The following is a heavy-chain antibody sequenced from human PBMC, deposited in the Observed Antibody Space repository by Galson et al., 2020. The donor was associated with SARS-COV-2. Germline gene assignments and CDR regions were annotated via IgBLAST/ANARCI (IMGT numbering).Heavy chain of an antibody. J-gene: IGHJ4*02. CDR2: IYPTGTT. V-gene: IGHV4-31*01. CDR1: GDSNSSGGSF. D-gene: IGHD3-10*01. Sequence: SETLSLTCTVSGDSNSSGGSFWIWFRQHPGEGLEWIAYIYPTGTTYYNPSLTRPVTISLDTSQNQFSLKLTAVTAADTAVYFCARGFYGSGLDSWGPGSLVRVSS. CDR3: ARGFYGSGLDS.